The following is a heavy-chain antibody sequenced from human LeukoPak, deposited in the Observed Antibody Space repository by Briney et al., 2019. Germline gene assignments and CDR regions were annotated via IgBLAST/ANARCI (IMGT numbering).Heavy chain of an antibody. CDR1: GGTFSSYA. CDR3: ARVNPYYYHMDV. V-gene: IGHV1-8*02. D-gene: IGHD1-14*01. CDR2: MNPNSGNT. Sequence: ASVKVSCKASGGTFSSYAISWVRQAPGQGLEWMGWMNPNSGNTGYAQKFQGRVTMTRNTSISTAYMELSSLRSEDTAVYYCARVNPYYYHMDVWGRGTTVTVSS. J-gene: IGHJ6*03.